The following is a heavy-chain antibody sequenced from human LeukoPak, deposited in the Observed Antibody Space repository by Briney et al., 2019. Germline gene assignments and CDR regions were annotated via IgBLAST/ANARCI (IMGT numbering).Heavy chain of an antibody. V-gene: IGHV4-4*07. J-gene: IGHJ3*02. Sequence: SETLSLTCTVSGGSISSYYWSWLRQPAGKGLEWIGRIYTSGSTNYNPSLKSRVTMSVDTSKNQFSLKLSSVTAADTAVYYCARDLKYYYDSSGYYYAAFDIWGQGTMVTVSS. CDR3: ARDLKYYYDSSGYYYAAFDI. CDR2: IYTSGST. D-gene: IGHD3-22*01. CDR1: GGSISSYY.